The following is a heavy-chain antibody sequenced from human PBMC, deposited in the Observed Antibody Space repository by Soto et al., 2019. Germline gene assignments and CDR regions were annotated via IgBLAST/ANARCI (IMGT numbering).Heavy chain of an antibody. J-gene: IGHJ5*02. CDR2: IRSKANSYAT. CDR1: GFTFSGSA. Sequence: SLRLSCAASGFTFSGSAMHWVRQASGKGLEWVGRIRSKANSYATAYAASVKGRFTISRDDSKNTAYLQMNSLKTEDTAVYYCTRQRSPLIPTTDWFDPWGQGTLVTVSS. CDR3: TRQRSPLIPTTDWFDP. D-gene: IGHD2-2*02. V-gene: IGHV3-73*01.